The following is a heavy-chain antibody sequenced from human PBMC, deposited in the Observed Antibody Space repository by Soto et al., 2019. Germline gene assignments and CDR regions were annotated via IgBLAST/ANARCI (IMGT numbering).Heavy chain of an antibody. CDR2: IRSKANNYAT. CDR3: SRQAADFWSGKPQYDMDV. Sequence: EVQLVESGGGLVQPGGSLKLSCAASGFTFSGSAMHCVRQASGKGLEWVGRIRSKANNYATAYGAAVKGRFTISRDDSKNTAYLQMNSLKTEDTAVYYCSRQAADFWSGKPQYDMDVWGKGTTATVSS. V-gene: IGHV3-73*01. CDR1: GFTFSGSA. D-gene: IGHD3-3*01. J-gene: IGHJ6*03.